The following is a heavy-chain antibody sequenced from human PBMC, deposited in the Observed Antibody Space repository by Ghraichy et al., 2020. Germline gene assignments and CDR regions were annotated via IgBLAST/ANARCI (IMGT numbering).Heavy chain of an antibody. CDR3: ARAQAVTTFGAFDI. J-gene: IGHJ3*02. V-gene: IGHV1-69*13. CDR1: GGTFSSYA. D-gene: IGHD3-16*01. Sequence: SVKVSCKASGGTFSSYAISWVRQAPGQGLEWMGGIIPIFDTANYAQKFQGRVTITADESTTTAYMELSSLRSEDTAVYYCARAQAVTTFGAFDIWGQGTMVTVSS. CDR2: IIPIFDTA.